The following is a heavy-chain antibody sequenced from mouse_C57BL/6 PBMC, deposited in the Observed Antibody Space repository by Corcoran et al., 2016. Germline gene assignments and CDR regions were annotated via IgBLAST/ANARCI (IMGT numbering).Heavy chain of an antibody. CDR2: INPNNGGT. D-gene: IGHD2-4*01. CDR3: ARWDYDYDVDY. Sequence: EVQLQQSGPELVKPGASVKIPCKASGYTFTDYYMNWVKQSHGKSLEWIGDINPNNGGTSYNQKFKGKATLTVDKSSSTAYMELRSLTSEDSAVYYCARWDYDYDVDYWGQGTTLTVSS. CDR1: GYTFTDYY. V-gene: IGHV1-26*01. J-gene: IGHJ2*01.